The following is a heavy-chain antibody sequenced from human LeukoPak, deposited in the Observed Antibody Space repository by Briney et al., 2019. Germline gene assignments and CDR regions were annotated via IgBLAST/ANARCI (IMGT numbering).Heavy chain of an antibody. CDR1: GFTFNKYA. Sequence: GGSLRLSCTASGFTFNKYAMSWLRQPPGKGLEWVSLISTSGRTHYADSVKGRFTISRDNSKNTLYLQMNTLRADDTAIYYCAKDLDSSGSYESPGDYWGQGTQVTVSS. J-gene: IGHJ4*02. CDR2: ISTSGRT. D-gene: IGHD6-19*01. CDR3: AKDLDSSGSYESPGDY. V-gene: IGHV3-23*01.